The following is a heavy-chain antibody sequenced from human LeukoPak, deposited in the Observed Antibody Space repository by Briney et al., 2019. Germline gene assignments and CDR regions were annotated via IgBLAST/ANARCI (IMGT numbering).Heavy chain of an antibody. CDR2: ISKSGGTT. D-gene: IGHD2-15*01. V-gene: IGHV3-48*03. J-gene: IGHJ4*02. Sequence: PGGSLRLSCAASGFTFSSYEMNWVRQAPGKGLEWVSYISKSGGTTHYVDSVKGRFTISRDNAKKSLYLQMNSLRAEDTAVYYCARGLGGGSCYLDYWGQGTLVTVSS. CDR3: ARGLGGGSCYLDY. CDR1: GFTFSSYE.